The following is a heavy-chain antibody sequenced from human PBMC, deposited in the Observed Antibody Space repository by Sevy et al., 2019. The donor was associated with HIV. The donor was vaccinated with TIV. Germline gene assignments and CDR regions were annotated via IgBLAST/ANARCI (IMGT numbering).Heavy chain of an antibody. V-gene: IGHV4-31*03. D-gene: IGHD3-22*01. CDR2: IYYSGST. Sequence: SETLSLTCTVSGGSISSGGYYWSWIRQHPGKGLEWIGYIYYSGSTYYNPSLKSRVTISVDTSKNQFSLKLSSVTAADTAVYYCARVGYYDSSGYPEVGHYFHYWGQGTLVTVSS. J-gene: IGHJ4*02. CDR1: GGSISSGGYY. CDR3: ARVGYYDSSGYPEVGHYFHY.